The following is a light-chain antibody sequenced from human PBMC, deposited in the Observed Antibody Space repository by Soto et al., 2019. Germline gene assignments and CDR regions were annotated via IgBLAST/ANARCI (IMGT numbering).Light chain of an antibody. CDR2: AAS. CDR3: QKYNSAPLFT. J-gene: IGKJ3*01. Sequence: DIQMTQSPSSLSASVGDRVTITCRASQGISNYLAWYQQKPGKVPKLLIYAASTLQSGVPSRFSGSGSGTDFTLTIISLQPEDVATYYCQKYNSAPLFTVGPGTKVDIK. CDR1: QGISNY. V-gene: IGKV1-27*01.